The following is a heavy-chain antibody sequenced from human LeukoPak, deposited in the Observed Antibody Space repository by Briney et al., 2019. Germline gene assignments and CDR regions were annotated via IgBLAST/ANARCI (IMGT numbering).Heavy chain of an antibody. J-gene: IGHJ3*02. CDR1: GGTYRRYA. Sequence: SVKVSCKACGGTYRRYAISWVRQARGKGLEWMGSIIPIRGITKYAQKLQGRGTITADKSTSTAYMALSSLRSEDTAVYYCVRGGHIVVVTATDDAFHIGGQGTMVTVSS. CDR3: VRGGHIVVVTATDDAFHI. D-gene: IGHD2-21*02. V-gene: IGHV1-69*04. CDR2: IIPIRGIT.